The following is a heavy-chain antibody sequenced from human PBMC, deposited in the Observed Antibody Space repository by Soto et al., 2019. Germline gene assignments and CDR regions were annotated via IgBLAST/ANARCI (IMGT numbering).Heavy chain of an antibody. Sequence: PSETLSLTCTVSGGSISSGGYYWSWIRQHPGKGLEWIGYIYYSGSTYYNPSLKSRVTISVDTSKNQFSLKLSSVTAADTAVYYCARGGYSGYDDTYYFDYWGQGTLVTVSS. CDR2: IYYSGST. CDR3: ARGGYSGYDDTYYFDY. J-gene: IGHJ4*02. D-gene: IGHD5-12*01. V-gene: IGHV4-31*03. CDR1: GGSISSGGYY.